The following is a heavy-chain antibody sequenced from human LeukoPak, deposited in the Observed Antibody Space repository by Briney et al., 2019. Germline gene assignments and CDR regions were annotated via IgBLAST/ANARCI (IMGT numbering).Heavy chain of an antibody. D-gene: IGHD4-11*01. Sequence: ASVKVSCKASVYTFTSYDINCVRQATGQGLEWVGWMNPGSGKTGYAQKFQGRVTITASTSTSTGYMELSSLTSEDTAVYYCARYRSAAYYFEYWGKGTLVTVSS. J-gene: IGHJ4*02. CDR2: MNPGSGKT. CDR3: ARYRSAAYYFEY. CDR1: VYTFTSYD. V-gene: IGHV1-8*03.